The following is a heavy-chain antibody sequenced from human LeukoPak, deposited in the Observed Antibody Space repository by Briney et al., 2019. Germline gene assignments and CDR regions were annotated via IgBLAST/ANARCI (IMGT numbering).Heavy chain of an antibody. CDR2: MNPKNGNT. V-gene: IGHV1-8*01. J-gene: IGHJ4*02. D-gene: IGHD5-24*01. CDR3: ARGLEMEVAAY. Sequence: ASVKVSCKASGYTFTSYGINWVRQATGQGLEWMGWMNPKNGNTGYAQKFQGRLTMTRDTSISTAHMELSSLRSEDTAVYYCARGLEMEVAAYWGQGTLVTVSS. CDR1: GYTFTSYG.